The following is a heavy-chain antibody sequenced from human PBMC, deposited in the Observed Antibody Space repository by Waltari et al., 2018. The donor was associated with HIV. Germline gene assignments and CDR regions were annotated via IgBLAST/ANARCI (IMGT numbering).Heavy chain of an antibody. V-gene: IGHV3-21*01. D-gene: IGHD6-19*01. J-gene: IGHJ5*02. CDR1: GFRFSDYN. CDR3: ARGPSSGWSWFDP. CDR2: IGSLQNFI. Sequence: EVRLLESGGGLVRPGGSLRLSCAASGFRFSDYNMNWVRQGPGKGRELVASIGSLQNFIDYADSVKGRFTVSRDNDKNSLYLQMNSLTAEDTAVYYCARGPSSGWSWFDPWGQGTLVTVSS.